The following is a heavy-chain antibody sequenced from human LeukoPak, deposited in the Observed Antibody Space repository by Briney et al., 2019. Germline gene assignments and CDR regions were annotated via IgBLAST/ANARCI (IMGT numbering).Heavy chain of an antibody. CDR2: IYPGDSDT. CDR3: ARDPHNWNPGYGMDV. CDR1: GYSFTSYW. D-gene: IGHD1-20*01. Sequence: GESLKISCKGSGYSFTSYWIGWVRQMPGKGLEWMGIIYPGDSDTRYSPSFQGQVTISADKSTSTAYMELSSLRSEDTAVYYCARDPHNWNPGYGMDVWGQGTTVTVSS. J-gene: IGHJ6*02. V-gene: IGHV5-51*01.